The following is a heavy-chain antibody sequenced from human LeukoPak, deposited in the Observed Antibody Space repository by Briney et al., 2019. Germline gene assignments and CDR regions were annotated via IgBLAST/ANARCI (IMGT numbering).Heavy chain of an antibody. CDR2: INPDGSST. CDR1: GFTFSSYW. D-gene: IGHD4-11*01. Sequence: GRSLKLSCAASGFTFSSYWMHWVRQVPGKGLVWVSRINPDGSSTNYADSVKGRFTISRDNAKNTLYLQMNSLRAEDTAVYYCARALIDYLGRDCWGRGTLVTVSS. J-gene: IGHJ4*02. V-gene: IGHV3-74*01. CDR3: ARALIDYLGRDC.